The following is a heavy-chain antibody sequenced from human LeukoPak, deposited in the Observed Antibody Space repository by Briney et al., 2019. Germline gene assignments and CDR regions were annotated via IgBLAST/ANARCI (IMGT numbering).Heavy chain of an antibody. CDR1: GFTFSTYA. V-gene: IGHV3-30-3*01. D-gene: IGHD5-24*01. J-gene: IGHJ4*02. Sequence: PGGSLRLSCAASGFTFSTYAMHWVRQAPGKGLEWVTFISYDGNNIYYRDSMKGRFTISRDNSKNTLYLQTNSLRPEDTAVYYCARDLRWRWIDYWGQGTLVTVSS. CDR3: ARDLRWRWIDY. CDR2: ISYDGNNI.